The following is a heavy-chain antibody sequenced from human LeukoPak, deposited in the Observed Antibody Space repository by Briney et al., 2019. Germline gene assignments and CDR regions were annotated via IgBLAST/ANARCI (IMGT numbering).Heavy chain of an antibody. D-gene: IGHD6-19*01. Sequence: GTLRLSSSASGFTFSTYAMHWVPQAPRKGLKYVTAISSNGSSTYFADSVKARFSISRDNSKNTVDLQMSGLRAEDTAGYYCVKVSSSGWHEGDYFDYWGQGTLVTVSS. J-gene: IGHJ4*02. V-gene: IGHV3-64D*06. CDR3: VKVSSSGWHEGDYFDY. CDR2: ISSNGSST. CDR1: GFTFSTYA.